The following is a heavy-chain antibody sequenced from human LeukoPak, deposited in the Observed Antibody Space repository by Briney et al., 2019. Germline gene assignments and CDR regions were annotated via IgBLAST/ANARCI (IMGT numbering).Heavy chain of an antibody. CDR2: ITGNGGDT. CDR1: GLTFSSYG. V-gene: IGHV3-23*01. CDR3: AKDPNGDYLGAFDS. Sequence: PGGSLRLSCAGSGLTFSSYGMTWVRQAPGKGLEWVAAITGNGGDTRYAHSVKGRFTISRDNSKNTLYLQMNSLRAEDTAMYYCAKDPNGDYLGAFDSWGQGTLVTVSS. J-gene: IGHJ4*02. D-gene: IGHD4-17*01.